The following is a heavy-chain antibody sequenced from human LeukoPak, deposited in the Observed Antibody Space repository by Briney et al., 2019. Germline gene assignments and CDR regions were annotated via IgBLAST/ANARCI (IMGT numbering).Heavy chain of an antibody. D-gene: IGHD1-26*01. CDR2: IYSDDST. CDR3: AREGSGSFYS. CDR1: GFTVSSNY. V-gene: IGHV3-66*01. Sequence: GGSLRLSCAASGFTVSSNYMSWVRQAPGKGLEWVSVIYSDDSTNYADSVKGRFTISRDNSKNTLSLQMNGLRVEDTALYYCAREGSGSFYSWGQGTLVTVSS. J-gene: IGHJ5*02.